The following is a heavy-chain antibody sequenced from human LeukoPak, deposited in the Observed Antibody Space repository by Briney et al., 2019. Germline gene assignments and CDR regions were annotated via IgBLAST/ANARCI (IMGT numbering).Heavy chain of an antibody. J-gene: IGHJ4*02. D-gene: IGHD4/OR15-4a*01. CDR2: IYYSGST. CDR3: ARTTMAAHGHLDY. V-gene: IGHV4-59*08. CDR1: GGSISSYY. Sequence: TSETLSLTCTVSGGSISSYYWSWIRQPPGKGLEWIGYIYYSGSTNYNPSLNSRVTISVDTSKNQFSLKVSSVTAADTAVYYCARTTMAAHGHLDYWGQGTLVTVSP.